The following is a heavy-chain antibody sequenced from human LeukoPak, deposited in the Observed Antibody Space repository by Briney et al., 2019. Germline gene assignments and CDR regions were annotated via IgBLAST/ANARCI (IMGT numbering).Heavy chain of an antibody. CDR1: GFAFSVYA. D-gene: IGHD6-19*01. Sequence: GGSLRLSCAASGFAFSVYAMSWLRQPPGKGLQWFSTFNANSLSTSYAASVRGRFTISLDNAKDQLYLQLNTLRAEDTATYYCAKPISGGLAVTADWFRPWGQGTLVVVSS. V-gene: IGHV3-23*01. CDR2: FNANSLST. J-gene: IGHJ5*02. CDR3: AKPISGGLAVTADWFRP.